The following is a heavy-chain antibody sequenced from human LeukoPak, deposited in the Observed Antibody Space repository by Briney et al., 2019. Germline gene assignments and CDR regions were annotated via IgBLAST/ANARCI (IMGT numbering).Heavy chain of an antibody. CDR1: GGSISSYY. CDR2: IYYSGST. V-gene: IGHV4-59*01. CDR3: ARIFGADFWSGYYTGYYYYMDV. J-gene: IGHJ6*03. Sequence: SETLSLTCTVSGGSISSYYWSWIRQPPGKGLEWIGYIYYSGSTNYNPSLKSRVTISVDTSKNQFSLKLSSVTAADTAVYYCARIFGADFWSGYYTGYYYYMDVWGKGTTVTVSS. D-gene: IGHD3-3*01.